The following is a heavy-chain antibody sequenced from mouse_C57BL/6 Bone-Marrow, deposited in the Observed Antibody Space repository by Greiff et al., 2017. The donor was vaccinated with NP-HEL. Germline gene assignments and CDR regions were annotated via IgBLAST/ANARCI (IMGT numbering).Heavy chain of an antibody. CDR2: IYPGDGDT. J-gene: IGHJ3*01. CDR3: AGDYATSFAY. CDR1: GYAFSSSW. V-gene: IGHV1-82*01. Sequence: QVQLQQSGPELVKPGASVKISCKASGYAFSSSWMNWVKQRPGKGLEWIGRIYPGDGDTNYNGKFKGKATLTADKSSSTAYMQLSSLTSGDSAVYFCAGDYATSFAYWGQGTVVTVSA. D-gene: IGHD2-4*01.